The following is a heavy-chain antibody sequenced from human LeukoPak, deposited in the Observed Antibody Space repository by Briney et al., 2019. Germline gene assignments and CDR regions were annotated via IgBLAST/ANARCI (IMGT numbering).Heavy chain of an antibody. CDR1: GFTFSSYW. J-gene: IGHJ3*02. D-gene: IGHD1-14*01. CDR3: ARERPADLDAFDI. CDR2: IKQDGSEK. V-gene: IGHV3-7*01. Sequence: GGSLRLSCAASGFTFSSYWMSWVRQAPGKGLKWVANIKQDGSEKYYVDSVKGRFTISRDNAKNSLYLQMNSLRAEDTAVYYCARERPADLDAFDIWGQGTMVTVSS.